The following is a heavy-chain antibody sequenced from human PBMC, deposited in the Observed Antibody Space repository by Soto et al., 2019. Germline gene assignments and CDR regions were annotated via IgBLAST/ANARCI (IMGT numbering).Heavy chain of an antibody. CDR1: GGSFSGYY. CDR2: INHSGST. D-gene: IGHD2-21*01. CDR3: ARQPTTGDTDLWFDP. J-gene: IGHJ5*02. V-gene: IGHV4-34*01. Sequence: SETLSLTCAVYGGSFSGYYWSWIRQPPGKGLEWIGKINHSGSTNYNPSLTSRVTVSVDTSKNEFSLKLRSVTAADTAVYYCARQPTTGDTDLWFDPWGQGTLVTVSS.